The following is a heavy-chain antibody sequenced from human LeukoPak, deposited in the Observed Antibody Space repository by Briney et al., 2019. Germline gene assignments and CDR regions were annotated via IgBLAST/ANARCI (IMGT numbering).Heavy chain of an antibody. CDR2: IHYSGGT. CDR1: GDSISSYY. J-gene: IGHJ4*02. CDR3: ARVGDGNFDY. D-gene: IGHD3-16*01. Sequence: SETLSLTCTVSGDSISSYYWTCIRQPPGKRMERIGYIHYSGGTNYNPSLKSLLTISIDTSQNEFSLKLTSGTAADTAIYYCARVGDGNFDYWGQGTLVTVSS. V-gene: IGHV4-59*08.